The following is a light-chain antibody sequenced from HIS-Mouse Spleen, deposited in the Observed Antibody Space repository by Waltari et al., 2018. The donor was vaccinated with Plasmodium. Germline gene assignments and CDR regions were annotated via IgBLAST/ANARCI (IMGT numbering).Light chain of an antibody. CDR3: YSTDSSGNHRV. CDR1: ALPKKY. V-gene: IGLV3-10*01. Sequence: SYELTQPPSVSVSPGHTATIPCSGAALPKKYAYWYQQKSGQAPVLVIYEDSKRPSGIPERFSGSSSGTMATLTISGAQVEDEADYYCYSTDSSGNHRVFGGGTKLTVL. CDR2: EDS. J-gene: IGLJ3*02.